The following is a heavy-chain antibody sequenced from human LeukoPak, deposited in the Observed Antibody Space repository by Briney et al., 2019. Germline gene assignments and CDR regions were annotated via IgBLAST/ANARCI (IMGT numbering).Heavy chain of an antibody. CDR3: AKDSSSWYYFDY. D-gene: IGHD6-13*01. CDR2: IGGSGGST. V-gene: IGHV3-23*01. J-gene: IGHJ4*02. Sequence: GGSLRLSCAASGFTFSSYAMSWVRQAPGKGLEWVSAIGGSGGSTYYADSVKGRFTISRDNSKNTLYLQMNSLRAEDTAVYYCAKDSSSWYYFDYWGQGTLVTVSS. CDR1: GFTFSSYA.